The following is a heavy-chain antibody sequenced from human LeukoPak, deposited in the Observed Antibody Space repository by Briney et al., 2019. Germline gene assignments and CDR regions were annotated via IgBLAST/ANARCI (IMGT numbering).Heavy chain of an antibody. J-gene: IGHJ4*02. CDR3: AREGGYSYGDAPLHFDY. CDR2: IFTSGST. D-gene: IGHD5-18*01. V-gene: IGHV4-61*02. Sequence: TSETLSLTCTVSGGSISSGSYYWSWIRQPAGKGLEWIGRIFTSGSTKYNPSLKSRVTISVDTSKNQFSLKLSSVTAADTAVYYCAREGGYSYGDAPLHFDYWGQGTLVTVSS. CDR1: GGSISSGSYY.